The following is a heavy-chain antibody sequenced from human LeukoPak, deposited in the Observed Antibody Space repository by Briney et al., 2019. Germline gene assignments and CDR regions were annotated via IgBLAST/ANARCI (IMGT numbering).Heavy chain of an antibody. V-gene: IGHV4-34*01. D-gene: IGHD4-11*01. CDR2: INHSAST. Sequence: SETLSLTCAVYGGSFSGYYWSWIRQPPGKGLEWIGEINHSASTNYNPSLKSRVTISVDTSKNQFSLKLSSVTAADTAVYHCARHNSQVTRRYDFDYWGQGTLVTVSS. J-gene: IGHJ4*02. CDR3: ARHNSQVTRRYDFDY. CDR1: GGSFSGYY.